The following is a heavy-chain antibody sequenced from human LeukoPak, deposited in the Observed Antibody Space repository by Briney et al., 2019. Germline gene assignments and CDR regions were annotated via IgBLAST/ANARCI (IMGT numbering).Heavy chain of an antibody. D-gene: IGHD3-10*01. CDR3: ARAYGSGILPDY. CDR1: GGSFSGYY. Sequence: PSETLSLTCAVYGGSFSGYYWSWIRQPPGKGLEWIGEINHSGSTNYNPSLKSRVTISVDTSKNQFSLKLSSVTAADTAVYYCARAYGSGILPDYWGQGTLVTVSS. CDR2: INHSGST. J-gene: IGHJ4*02. V-gene: IGHV4-34*01.